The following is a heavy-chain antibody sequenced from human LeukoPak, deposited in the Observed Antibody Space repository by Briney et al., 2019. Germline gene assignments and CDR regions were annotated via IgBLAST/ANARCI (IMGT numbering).Heavy chain of an antibody. D-gene: IGHD3-22*01. CDR3: ARAYYDSSGYYFLDY. Sequence: GGSLRLSCAASGFTFSSYSMNWVRQAPGKGLEWVSSISSSSSCIYYADSVKGRFTISRDNAKNSLYLQMNSLRAEDTAVYYCARAYYDSSGYYFLDYWGQGTLVTVSS. J-gene: IGHJ4*02. CDR2: ISSSSSCI. CDR1: GFTFSSYS. V-gene: IGHV3-21*01.